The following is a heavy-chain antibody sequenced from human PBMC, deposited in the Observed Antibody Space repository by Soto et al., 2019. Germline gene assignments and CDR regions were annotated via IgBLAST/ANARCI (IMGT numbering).Heavy chain of an antibody. CDR2: IHNSGAS. CDR3: ARGPQWLRSDNWFDP. J-gene: IGHJ5*02. Sequence: QVQLQETGPGLVEPSETLSLTCSVSGASVSGYYWSWIRQTPGKGLEWIGNIHNSGASKYNPSLKSRVTISLDTSKNEFSLKIASVTAADTGVYYCARGPQWLRSDNWFDPWGQGSLVTVSS. D-gene: IGHD5-12*01. V-gene: IGHV4-59*02. CDR1: GASVSGYY.